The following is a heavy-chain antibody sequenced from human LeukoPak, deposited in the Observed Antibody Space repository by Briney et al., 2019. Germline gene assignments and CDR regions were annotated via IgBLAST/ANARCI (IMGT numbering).Heavy chain of an antibody. CDR3: AKSQGYSQGFDY. J-gene: IGHJ4*02. D-gene: IGHD5-18*01. CDR1: GFTFSSYG. V-gene: IGHV3-30*18. Sequence: TGGSLRLSCAASGFTFSSYGMHWVRQAPGKGLEWVAVISYDGRNKYYADSVKGRFTISRDNSKNTLYLQMNNLRTEDTAVYYCAKSQGYSQGFDYWGQGTLVTVSS. CDR2: ISYDGRNK.